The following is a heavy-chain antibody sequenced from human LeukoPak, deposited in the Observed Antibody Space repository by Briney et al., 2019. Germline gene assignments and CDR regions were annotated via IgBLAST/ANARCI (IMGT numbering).Heavy chain of an antibody. CDR2: IYYSGST. J-gene: IGHJ4*02. CDR1: GGSISSYY. CDR3: ARERIGDIVVVPAAGSFDY. V-gene: IGHV4-59*06. Sequence: SETLSLTCTVSGGSISSYYWSWIRQHPGKGLQWIGYIYYSGSTYYNPSLKSRVTISVDTSKNQFSLKLSSVTAADTAVYYCARERIGDIVVVPAAGSFDYWGQGTLVTVSS. D-gene: IGHD2-2*01.